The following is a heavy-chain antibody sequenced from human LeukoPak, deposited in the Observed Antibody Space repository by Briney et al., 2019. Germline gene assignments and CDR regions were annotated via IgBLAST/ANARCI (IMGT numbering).Heavy chain of an antibody. CDR3: ARERSGYCSSTSCYRAYYYYGMDV. CDR1: GFTFSSYW. Sequence: HPGGSLRLSCAASGFTFSSYWMSWVRQAPGKGLEWVANIKQDGSEKYYVDSVKGRITISRDNAKNSLYLQMNSLRAKDTAVYYCARERSGYCSSTSCYRAYYYYGMDVWGQGTTVTVSS. CDR2: IKQDGSEK. V-gene: IGHV3-7*01. D-gene: IGHD2-2*02. J-gene: IGHJ6*02.